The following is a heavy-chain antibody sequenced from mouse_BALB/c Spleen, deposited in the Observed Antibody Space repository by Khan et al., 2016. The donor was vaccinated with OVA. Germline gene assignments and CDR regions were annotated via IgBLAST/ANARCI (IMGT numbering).Heavy chain of an antibody. Sequence: EVQLQESGPGLVKPSQSLSLTCTVIGYSITSDYAWNWIRQFPGNKLEWMGYISYSGRTSYNPSLKSRISITRDTSKNQFFLQLNSVTTEDTATYYCASVVTITTVVATDFDYWGQGTTLTVSS. CDR1: GYSITSDYA. CDR3: ASVVTITTVVATDFDY. V-gene: IGHV3-2*02. D-gene: IGHD1-1*01. J-gene: IGHJ2*01. CDR2: ISYSGRT.